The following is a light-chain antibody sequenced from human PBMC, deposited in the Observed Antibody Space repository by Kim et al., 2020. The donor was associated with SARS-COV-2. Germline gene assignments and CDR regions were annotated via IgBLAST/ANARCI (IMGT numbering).Light chain of an antibody. CDR3: HQYNVWPRT. CDR1: QNVESD. Sequence: ASAGQRVTLSCRANQNVESDVAWYRQTPGQPPELLIYRASVRASGVPARFSGSGYGTEFALTIRSVQSEDFAVYFCHQYNVWPRTFGQGTKVDIK. CDR2: RAS. V-gene: IGKV3-15*01. J-gene: IGKJ1*01.